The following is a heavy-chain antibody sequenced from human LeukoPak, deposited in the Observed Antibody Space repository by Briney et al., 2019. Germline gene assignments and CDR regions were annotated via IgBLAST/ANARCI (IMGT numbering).Heavy chain of an antibody. CDR1: GGSISTYY. CDR2: IYYTGNT. D-gene: IGHD3-16*01. V-gene: IGHV4-59*08. CDR3: ARRVTGRGTFYFDY. J-gene: IGHJ4*02. Sequence: SETLSLTCAVSGGSISTYYWTWIRQPPGKELEWIGYIYYTGNTNYNPALKSRVTISLDTSRNQFSLKLNSVTAADTAVYYCARRVTGRGTFYFDYWGQGSLVIVSS.